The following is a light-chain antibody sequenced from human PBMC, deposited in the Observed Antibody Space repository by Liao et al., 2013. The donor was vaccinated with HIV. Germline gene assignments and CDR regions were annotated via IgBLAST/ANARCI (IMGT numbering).Light chain of an antibody. CDR1: VLPKQY. V-gene: IGLV3-25*03. CDR3: QSTDNTGTYVV. Sequence: SYEVTQPPSVSVSPGQTARITCSGDVLPKQYAYWYQQKPGQAPILIIYKDIERPSGIPEQFSGSSSGTTVTLTISGVQAEDEADYYCQSTDNTGTYVVFGGGTKLTVL. CDR2: KDI. J-gene: IGLJ2*01.